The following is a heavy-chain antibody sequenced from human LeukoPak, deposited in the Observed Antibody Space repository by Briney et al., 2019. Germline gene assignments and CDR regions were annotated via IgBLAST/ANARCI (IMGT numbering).Heavy chain of an antibody. CDR1: GGTFSSYA. J-gene: IGHJ4*02. V-gene: IGHV1-69*05. CDR3: ARDDPNECTNGVCYSRFDY. Sequence: ASVKVSCKASGGTFSSYAISWVQQAPGQGLEWMGRIIPIFGTANYAQKFQGRVTITTDESTSTAYMELSSLRSEDTAVYYCARDDPNECTNGVCYSRFDYWGQGTLVTVSS. D-gene: IGHD2-8*01. CDR2: IIPIFGTA.